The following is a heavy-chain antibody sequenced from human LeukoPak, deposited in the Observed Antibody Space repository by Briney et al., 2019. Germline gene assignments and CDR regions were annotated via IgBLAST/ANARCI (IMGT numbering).Heavy chain of an antibody. Sequence: PSETLSLTCTVSGGSISSYYWSWIRQPPGKGLEWIGYIYYSGSTNYNPSLKSRVTISVDTSKNQFSLKLSSVTAADTAVYYCARDSESSDPYYYDSSLGAFDIWGQGTMVTVSS. J-gene: IGHJ3*02. CDR1: GGSISSYY. CDR3: ARDSESSDPYYYDSSLGAFDI. CDR2: IYYSGST. V-gene: IGHV4-59*01. D-gene: IGHD3-22*01.